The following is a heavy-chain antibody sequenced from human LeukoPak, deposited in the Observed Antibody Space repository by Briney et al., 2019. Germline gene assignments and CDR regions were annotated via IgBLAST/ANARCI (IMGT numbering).Heavy chain of an antibody. CDR1: GFTFNNYN. CDR2: ITSSGTYI. D-gene: IGHD2-8*01. CDR3: AKDRCSNGVGCYYYYMDV. V-gene: IGHV3-21*01. J-gene: IGHJ6*03. Sequence: PGGSLRLSCAASGFTFNNYNMNWVRQAPGKALEWVSSITSSGTYIFYADSVKGRFTISRDNAKNSLYLQMNSLRAEDTAVYYCAKDRCSNGVGCYYYYMDVWGKGTTVTISS.